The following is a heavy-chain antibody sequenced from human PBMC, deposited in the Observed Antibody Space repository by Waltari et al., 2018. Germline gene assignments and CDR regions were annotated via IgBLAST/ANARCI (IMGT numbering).Heavy chain of an antibody. Sequence: QVQLQESGPGLVKPSGTLSLTCAVSGGSISSSNWWSWVRQPPGKGLDWIGEIYHSGSTNYNPSLKRRVTISVDKSKNQFSLKLSSVTAADTAVYYCARLCSSTSCHEGRAFDIWGQGTMVTVSS. CDR2: IYHSGST. CDR3: ARLCSSTSCHEGRAFDI. D-gene: IGHD2-2*01. J-gene: IGHJ3*02. V-gene: IGHV4-4*02. CDR1: GGSISSSNW.